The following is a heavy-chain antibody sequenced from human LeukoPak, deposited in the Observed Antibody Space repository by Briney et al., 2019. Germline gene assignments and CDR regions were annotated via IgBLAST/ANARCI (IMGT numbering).Heavy chain of an antibody. J-gene: IGHJ4*02. CDR1: GGSISHYY. D-gene: IGHD6-13*01. CDR2: INYSGDT. CDR3: ARLNVLSGSPLHHFDH. V-gene: IGHV4-59*08. Sequence: PSETLSLTCPVSGGSISHYYWSWIRQPPGRGRECIAYINYSGDTNHNPSLNRRVTISLDTSKNQYSLKLTSVTAADTAVYYCARLNVLSGSPLHHFDHWGQGTLVTVSS.